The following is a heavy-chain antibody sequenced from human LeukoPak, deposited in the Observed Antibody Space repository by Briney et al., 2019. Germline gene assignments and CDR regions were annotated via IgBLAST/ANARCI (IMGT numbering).Heavy chain of an antibody. CDR2: ITTNSVGT. Sequence: GGSLSRSCAASGFSFSSYVMSWVRQAPGKGLEWVSTITTNSVGTYYADSVKGRFTISRDNSKNTLYLQMNSLRAEDTATYYCRAYTYATDFWGQGALVAVSS. V-gene: IGHV3-23*01. CDR3: RAYTYATDF. CDR1: GFSFSSYV. J-gene: IGHJ4*02. D-gene: IGHD2-8*01.